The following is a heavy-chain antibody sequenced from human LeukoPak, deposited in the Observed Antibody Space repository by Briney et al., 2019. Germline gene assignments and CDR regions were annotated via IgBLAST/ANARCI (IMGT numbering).Heavy chain of an antibody. CDR1: GFTFSSYA. D-gene: IGHD3-22*01. CDR3: AKFKGHYYYDSSGFCDN. Sequence: PGGSLRLSCAASGFTFSSYAMGWVRQSPGKGLEWVSVISAGDGDNPYYADSVKGRFSISRDNSNYTLHLQMNSLRVEDTAVFYCAKFKGHYYYDSSGFCDNWGQGALVTVSS. V-gene: IGHV3-23*01. J-gene: IGHJ4*02. CDR2: ISAGDGDNP.